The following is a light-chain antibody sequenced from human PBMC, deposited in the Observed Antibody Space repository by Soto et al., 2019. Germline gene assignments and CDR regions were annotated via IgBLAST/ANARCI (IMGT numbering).Light chain of an antibody. Sequence: EIVLTQSPGTLSLSPGERATLSCRASQSVGSSFLAWYQQKPGQAPRLLIYGASSRATRIPDRFSGSGSGTDFTLTISRLEAEDVAVYYYQQYGRSLTFGGGTKVEIK. CDR3: QQYGRSLT. CDR1: QSVGSSF. CDR2: GAS. V-gene: IGKV3-20*01. J-gene: IGKJ4*01.